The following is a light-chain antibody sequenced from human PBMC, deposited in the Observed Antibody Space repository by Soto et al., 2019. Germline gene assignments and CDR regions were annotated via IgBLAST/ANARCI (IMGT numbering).Light chain of an antibody. CDR3: HQYNHWLRCT. Sequence: EIVMTQSPATLSASPGERATLSCRASPGVSNTVAWYQQRPGQAPRLLIYGASIRAPGIPARFSGSGSGTEFTLTISSLQSEDFGVYYCHQYNHWLRCTFGQGTQV. CDR2: GAS. CDR1: PGVSNT. J-gene: IGKJ1*01. V-gene: IGKV3D-15*01.